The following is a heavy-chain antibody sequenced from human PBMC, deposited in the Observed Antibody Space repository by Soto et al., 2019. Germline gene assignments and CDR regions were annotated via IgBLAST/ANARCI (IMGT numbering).Heavy chain of an antibody. CDR1: GGSISSRGYY. CDR3: ATIHWFDP. CDR2: IYYSGST. J-gene: IGHJ5*02. V-gene: IGHV4-39*01. Sequence: QLQLQESGPGLVKPSETLSLTCTVSGGSISSRGYYWGWIRQPPGKGLEWIGTIYYSGSTDYNPSLEVLVTIPGDTCKNQFSLKLSSVTAADTAVYYCATIHWFDPWGQGTLVSVSS.